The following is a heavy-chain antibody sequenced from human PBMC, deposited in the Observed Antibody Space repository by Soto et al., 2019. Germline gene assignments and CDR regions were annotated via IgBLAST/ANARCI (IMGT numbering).Heavy chain of an antibody. CDR3: AKGSMVRGVPDP. CDR1: SXXA. D-gene: IGHD3-10*01. V-gene: IGHV3-23*01. Sequence: SXXAMSXVXXVPGKGLEWVSAISVSGGSTYYADSVKGRFTISRDNSKNTLYLQMNSLRAEDTAVYYCAKGSMVRGVPDPWGQGTLVTVSS. CDR2: ISVSGGST. J-gene: IGHJ5*02.